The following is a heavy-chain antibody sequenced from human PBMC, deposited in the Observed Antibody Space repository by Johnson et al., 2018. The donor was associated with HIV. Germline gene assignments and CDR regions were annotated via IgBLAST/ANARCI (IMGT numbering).Heavy chain of an antibody. CDR1: GFTYDDYA. D-gene: IGHD2-21*02. Sequence: VQLVESGGGLVQPGRSLRLSCAASGFTYDDYAMHWVRQAPGKGLEWVSGISWNSGSIGYADSVKGRFSISRDNGKNSLYLQMNSLRAEETALYYCAKSTQATIARESGPSGACDLGGQGTMVTVSS. V-gene: IGHV3-9*01. J-gene: IGHJ3*01. CDR2: ISWNSGSI. CDR3: AKSTQATIARESGPSGACDL.